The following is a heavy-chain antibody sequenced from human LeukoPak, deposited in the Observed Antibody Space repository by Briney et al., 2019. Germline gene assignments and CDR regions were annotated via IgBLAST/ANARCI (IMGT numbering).Heavy chain of an antibody. CDR1: GLTFSSYS. D-gene: IGHD3-9*01. CDR3: ARDHNYDILTGYPDY. CDR2: ISSSSSYI. J-gene: IGHJ4*02. V-gene: IGHV3-21*01. Sequence: GGSLRLSCAASGLTFSSYSMNWVRQAPGKGLEWVSSISSSSSYIYYADSVKGRFTISRDNAKNSLYLQMNSLRAEDTAVYYCARDHNYDILTGYPDYWGQGTLVTVSS.